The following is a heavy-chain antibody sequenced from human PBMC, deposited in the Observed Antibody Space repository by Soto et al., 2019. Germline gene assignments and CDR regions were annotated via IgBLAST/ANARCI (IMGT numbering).Heavy chain of an antibody. Sequence: PSETLSLTCAVSGHSISSGNWWGWIRQPPGKGLEWIGYIYYSGSTHYNPSLRSRVTMSVGTSKNQFSLKLTSATAADTAVYYCARLDRFLEYFNHWGQGTLVTVSS. CDR2: IYYSGST. J-gene: IGHJ1*01. CDR1: GHSISSGNW. D-gene: IGHD3-3*01. V-gene: IGHV4-28*01. CDR3: ARLDRFLEYFNH.